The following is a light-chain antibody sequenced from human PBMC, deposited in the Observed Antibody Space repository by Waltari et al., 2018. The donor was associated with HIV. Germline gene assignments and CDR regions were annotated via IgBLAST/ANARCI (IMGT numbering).Light chain of an antibody. V-gene: IGLV3-10*01. CDR3: YSTDSSGFGV. CDR1: ALPKKY. Sequence: YELTQPPSVSVSPGQTARITCSGDALPKKYAYWYQHKSGQAPVLVIYEDSKRPSGIPGRLSCSRSGTMATLTISGAQVEDEGDYHCYSTDSSGFGVFGGGTRVTVL. CDR2: EDS. J-gene: IGLJ2*01.